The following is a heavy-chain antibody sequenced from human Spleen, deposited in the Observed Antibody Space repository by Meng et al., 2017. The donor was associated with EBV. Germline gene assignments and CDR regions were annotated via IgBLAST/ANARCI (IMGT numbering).Heavy chain of an antibody. CDR3: AHLIAARPFDY. V-gene: IGHV2-5*02. CDR2: IYWDDDS. J-gene: IGHJ4*02. CDR1: GFSLNTRGVG. Sequence: QNALEVSCPTLVKPKQTLTLTCTFSGFSLNTRGVGVGWIRQPPGRALEWLALIYWDDDSRYSPSLKSRVTITKDTSKNQVVLTMTNMDPVDTATYFCAHLIAARPFDYWGQGTLVTVPS. D-gene: IGHD6-6*01.